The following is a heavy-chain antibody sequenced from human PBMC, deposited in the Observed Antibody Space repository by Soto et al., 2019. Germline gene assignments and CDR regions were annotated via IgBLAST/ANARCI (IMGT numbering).Heavy chain of an antibody. J-gene: IGHJ4*02. D-gene: IGHD1-1*01. V-gene: IGHV1-18*01. CDR3: ARGRYGDY. CDR2: ISAHNGNT. CDR1: GYAFTTYG. Sequence: QVHLVQSGAEVKKPGASVKVSCQGSGYAFTTYGITWVRQAPGQGLEWMGWISAHNGNTNYAQKLQGRVTGTRDTSKSTAYMELRSLRYDDTAVYYCARGRYGDYWGQGALVTVSS.